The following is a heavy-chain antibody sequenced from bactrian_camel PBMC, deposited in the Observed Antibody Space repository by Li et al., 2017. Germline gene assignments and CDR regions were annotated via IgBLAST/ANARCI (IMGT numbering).Heavy chain of an antibody. Sequence: HVQLVESGGGPVQARGSLRLSCKVSGHSRGSNCVGWYRLPPGRAPAEREGVAGIGTNGNSVLGDAVKGRFTISRDNAKTTLFLQMNDLKPEDTGTYYCATGVYCAHELSPDEYDVWGRGTQVTVS. CDR1: GHSRGSNC. V-gene: IGHV3S55*01. CDR3: ATGVYCAHELSPDEYDV. D-gene: IGHD3*01. J-gene: IGHJ4*01. CDR2: IGTNGNS.